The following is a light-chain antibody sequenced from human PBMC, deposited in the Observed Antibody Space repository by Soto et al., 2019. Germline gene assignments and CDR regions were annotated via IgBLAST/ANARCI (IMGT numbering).Light chain of an antibody. CDR3: QTWGTGIWV. Sequence: QSVLTQSPSASASLGASVKLTCTLSSGHSSYAIAWHQQQPEKGPRYLMRLNSDDSHTKGDGIPDRFSGSSSGAERYLTISSLQSEDEADYYCQTWGTGIWVFGGGTKLTVL. J-gene: IGLJ3*02. V-gene: IGLV4-69*01. CDR1: SGHSSYA. CDR2: LNSDDSH.